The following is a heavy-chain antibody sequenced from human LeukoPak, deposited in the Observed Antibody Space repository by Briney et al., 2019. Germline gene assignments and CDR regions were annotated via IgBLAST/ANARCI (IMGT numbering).Heavy chain of an antibody. D-gene: IGHD5-12*01. CDR3: ALFSSGYDTHIDY. V-gene: IGHV4-30-4*01. CDR1: GGSISSGDYY. J-gene: IGHJ4*02. Sequence: SETLSLTCTVSGGSISSGDYYWSWIRQPPGKGLEWIGYIYYSGSTYYNPSLKSRVTISVDPSKNQFSLKLSSVTAADAAVYYCALFSSGYDTHIDYWGQGTLVTVSS. CDR2: IYYSGST.